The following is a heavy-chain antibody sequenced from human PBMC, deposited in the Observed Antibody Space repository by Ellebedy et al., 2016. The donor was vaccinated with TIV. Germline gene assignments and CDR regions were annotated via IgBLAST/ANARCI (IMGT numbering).Heavy chain of an antibody. CDR1: GGSISSYY. CDR2: IYYSGST. CDR3: ARGAGWYAY. D-gene: IGHD6-19*01. Sequence: MPGGSLRLSCTVSGGSISSYYWSWIRQPPGKGLEWIGYIYYSGSTNYHPSLKSRVTMSVDASKNQFSLKLSSVTTADTALYYCARGAGWYAYWGQGTLVSVSS. J-gene: IGHJ4*02. V-gene: IGHV4-59*01.